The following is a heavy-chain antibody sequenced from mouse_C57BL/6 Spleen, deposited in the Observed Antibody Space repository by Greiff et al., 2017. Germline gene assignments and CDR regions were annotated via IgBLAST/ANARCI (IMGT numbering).Heavy chain of an antibody. J-gene: IGHJ4*01. CDR1: GFTFSDYY. CDR2: INYDGSST. CDR3: AGGEGDAMDY. Sequence: EVQLVESEGGLVQPGSSMKLSCTASGFTFSDYYMAWVRQVPEKGLEWVANINYDGSSTYYLDSLKSRFIISRDNAKNILYLQMSSLKSEDTATYYCAGGEGDAMDYWGQGTSVTVSS. V-gene: IGHV5-16*01.